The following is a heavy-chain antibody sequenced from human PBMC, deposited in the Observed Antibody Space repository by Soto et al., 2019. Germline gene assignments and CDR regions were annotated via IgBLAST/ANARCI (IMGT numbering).Heavy chain of an antibody. CDR2: IYPGDSDT. CDR3: AILTDMAHYYYYGMDV. V-gene: IGHV5-51*01. J-gene: IGHJ6*02. CDR1: GYSFTSYW. Sequence: GESLKISCKGSGYSFTSYWIGWVRQMPGKGLEWMGIIYPGDSDTRYSPSFQGQVTISADKSISTAYLQWSSLKASDTAMYYCAILTDMAHYYYYGMDVWGQGTTVTVSS. D-gene: IGHD5-18*01.